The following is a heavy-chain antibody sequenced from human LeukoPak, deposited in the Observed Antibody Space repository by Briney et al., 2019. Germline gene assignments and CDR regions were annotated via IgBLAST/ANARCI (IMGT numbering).Heavy chain of an antibody. CDR1: GGSISSYH. V-gene: IGHV4-59*01. CDR3: ARDYHGASYDFWSGNYYYYYMDV. J-gene: IGHJ6*03. CDR2: IYYSGST. D-gene: IGHD3-3*01. Sequence: PSETLSLTCTVSGGSISSYHWSWIRQPPGKGLEWIGYIYYSGSTNYNPSLKSRVTISVDTSKNQFSLKLSSVTAADTAVYYCARDYHGASYDFWSGNYYYYYMDVWGKGTTVTVSS.